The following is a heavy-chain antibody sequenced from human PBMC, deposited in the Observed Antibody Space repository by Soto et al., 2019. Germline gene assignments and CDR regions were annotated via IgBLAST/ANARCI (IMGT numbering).Heavy chain of an antibody. CDR1: GYVLTSYG. V-gene: IGHV1-18*01. D-gene: IGHD3-16*01. CDR2: INTYNGNT. CDR3: VLVDVYVTPSPQDV. Sequence: QVQLVQSGAEVKNPGASVKVSCKTSGYVLTSYGIGWARQAPGQGLEWMGWINTYNGNTSYAQNLQGRVTLTTDTPTSTAYMERRSLRSNDTAIYYCVLVDVYVTPSPQDVWGQGTTVNVSS. J-gene: IGHJ6*02.